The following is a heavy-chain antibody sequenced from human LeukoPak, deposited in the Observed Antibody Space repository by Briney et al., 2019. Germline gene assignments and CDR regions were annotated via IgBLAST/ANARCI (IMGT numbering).Heavy chain of an antibody. Sequence: SETLSLTCTVSGASISSYYWSWIRQPPGKGLEWIGYIYYSGSTNYNPSLKSRVTISVDTSKNQFFLKLSSVTAADTAVYYCARHVRELRAFDYWGQGTLVTVSS. CDR3: ARHVRELRAFDY. V-gene: IGHV4-59*08. D-gene: IGHD1-7*01. CDR1: GASISSYY. J-gene: IGHJ4*02. CDR2: IYYSGST.